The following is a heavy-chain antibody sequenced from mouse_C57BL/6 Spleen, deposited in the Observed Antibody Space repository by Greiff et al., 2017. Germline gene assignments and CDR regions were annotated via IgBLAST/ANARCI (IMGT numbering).Heavy chain of an antibody. CDR1: GYTFTDYE. CDR3: TEGDYYGSSYMDY. V-gene: IGHV1-15*01. J-gene: IGHJ4*01. D-gene: IGHD1-1*01. CDR2: IDPETGGT. Sequence: QVQLQQSGAELVRPGASVTLSCKASGYTFTDYEMHWVKQTPVHGLEWIGAIDPETGGTAYNQKFKGKAILTADKSSSTAYMELRSLTSEDSAVYYCTEGDYYGSSYMDYWGQGTSVTVSS.